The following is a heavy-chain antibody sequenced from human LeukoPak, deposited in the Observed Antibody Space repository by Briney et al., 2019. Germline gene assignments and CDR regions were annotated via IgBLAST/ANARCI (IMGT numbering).Heavy chain of an antibody. J-gene: IGHJ5*02. CDR3: ARSVLSYCSGGSCYFNWFDP. CDR1: GGSISSSSYY. V-gene: IGHV4-39*01. D-gene: IGHD2-15*01. Sequence: SEILSLTCTVSGGSISSSSYYWGWIRQPPGKGLEWIGSIYYSGSTYYNPSLKSRVTISVDTSKNQFSLKLSSVTAADTAVYYCARSVLSYCSGGSCYFNWFDPWGQGTLVTVSS. CDR2: IYYSGST.